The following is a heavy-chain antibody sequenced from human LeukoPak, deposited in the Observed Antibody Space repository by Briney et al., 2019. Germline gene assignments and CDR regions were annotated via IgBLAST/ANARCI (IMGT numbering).Heavy chain of an antibody. J-gene: IGHJ5*02. Sequence: SETLSLTCTVSGGSISSYYWSWIRQPPGKGLEWIGYIYYSGSTNYNPSLKSRVTISVDTSKNQFSLKLSSVTAADTAVYYCARGESYYDILTGPRGFDPWGQGTLVTVSS. V-gene: IGHV4-59*01. CDR1: GGSISSYY. CDR3: ARGESYYDILTGPRGFDP. CDR2: IYYSGST. D-gene: IGHD3-9*01.